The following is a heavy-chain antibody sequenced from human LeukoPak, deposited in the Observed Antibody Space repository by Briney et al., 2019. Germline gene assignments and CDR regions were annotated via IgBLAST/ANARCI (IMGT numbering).Heavy chain of an antibody. CDR1: GGSISSYY. CDR2: IYYSGST. V-gene: IGHV4-59*12. CDR3: ARDLGGFGYFDWLAGGNWFDP. D-gene: IGHD3-9*01. Sequence: SETLSLTCTVSGGSISSYYWSWIRQPPGKGLEWIGYIYYSGSTNYNPSLKSRVTISVDTSKNQFSLKLSSVTAADTAVYYCARDLGGFGYFDWLAGGNWFDPWGQGTLVTVSS. J-gene: IGHJ5*02.